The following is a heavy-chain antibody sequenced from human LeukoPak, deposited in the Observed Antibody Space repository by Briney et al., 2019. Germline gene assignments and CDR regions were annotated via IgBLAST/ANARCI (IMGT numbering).Heavy chain of an antibody. V-gene: IGHV3-21*01. Sequence: GGSLRLSCAASGFTFSSYSMNWVRQAPGKGLEWVSSISSSSSYIYYADSVKGRFTISRDNAKNSLYLQMNSLRAEDTAVYYCARDSEAYGRDVGGQGTTVTVSS. J-gene: IGHJ6*02. CDR3: ARDSEAYGRDV. CDR2: ISSSSSYI. D-gene: IGHD1-26*01. CDR1: GFTFSSYS.